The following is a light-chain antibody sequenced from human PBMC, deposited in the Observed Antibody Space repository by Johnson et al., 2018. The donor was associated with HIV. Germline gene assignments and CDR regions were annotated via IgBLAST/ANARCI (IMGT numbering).Light chain of an antibody. J-gene: IGLJ1*01. CDR3: GLWDPSLSAGRV. Sequence: QSVLTQPPSVSAAPGQKVTISCSGSSSNIGNNYVSWYQQLPGTATKLLIYENNKRPSGIPDRFSGSKSATSPTLALTGPQPGDEADYYCGLWDPSLSAGRVFGTGTKVTVL. CDR2: ENN. CDR1: SSNIGNNY. V-gene: IGLV1-51*01.